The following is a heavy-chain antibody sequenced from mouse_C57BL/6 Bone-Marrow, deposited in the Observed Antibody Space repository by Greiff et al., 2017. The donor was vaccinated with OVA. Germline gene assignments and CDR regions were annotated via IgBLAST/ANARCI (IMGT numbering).Heavy chain of an antibody. CDR3: AREGGTGPLAY. V-gene: IGHV1-69*01. J-gene: IGHJ3*01. CDR2: IDPSDSYT. Sequence: VQLQQPGAELVMPGASVKLSCKASGYTFTSYWMHWVKQRPGQGLEWIGEIDPSDSYTNYNQKFKGKSTLTVDKSSSTAYMQLSSLTSEDSAVYYCAREGGTGPLAYWGQGTLVTVSA. D-gene: IGHD4-1*01. CDR1: GYTFTSYW.